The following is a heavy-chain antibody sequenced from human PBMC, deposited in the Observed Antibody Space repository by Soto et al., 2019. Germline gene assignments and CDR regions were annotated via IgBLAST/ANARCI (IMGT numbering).Heavy chain of an antibody. CDR2: IWYDGSNK. Sequence: GGSLRLSCAASGFTFSSYGMHWVRQAPGKGLEWVAVIWYDGSNKYYADSVKGRFTISRDNSKNTLYLQMNSLRAEDTAVYYCAREPRPDGYNGYAGYYFDYWGQGTLVTVSS. V-gene: IGHV3-33*01. D-gene: IGHD3-10*01. J-gene: IGHJ4*02. CDR3: AREPRPDGYNGYAGYYFDY. CDR1: GFTFSSYG.